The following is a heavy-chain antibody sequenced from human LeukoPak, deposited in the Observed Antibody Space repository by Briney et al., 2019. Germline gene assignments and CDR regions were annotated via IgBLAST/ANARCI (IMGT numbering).Heavy chain of an antibody. CDR2: ISSSGSTI. Sequence: GGSLRLSCAASGFTFSDYYMSWIRQAPGKGLEWVSYISSSGSTIYYADSVKGRFTISRDNAKNSLYLQMNSLRAEDTAVYYCARFRPLITIFGVVKGGYMDVWGKGTTVTVSS. D-gene: IGHD3-3*01. V-gene: IGHV3-11*04. CDR1: GFTFSDYY. CDR3: ARFRPLITIFGVVKGGYMDV. J-gene: IGHJ6*03.